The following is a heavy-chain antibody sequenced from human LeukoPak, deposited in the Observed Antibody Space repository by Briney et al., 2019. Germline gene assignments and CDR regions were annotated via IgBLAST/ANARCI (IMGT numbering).Heavy chain of an antibody. V-gene: IGHV3-74*01. J-gene: IGHJ6*02. D-gene: IGHD7-27*01. CDR1: GLTFSSHW. Sequence: GGSLRLSCAASGLTFSSHWMHWVRQAPGKGLVWVSRINSDGSSTSYADSVKGRFTISRDNAKNTLYLQMNSLRAEDTAVYYCARDGTGDLSDYYYGMDVWGQGTTVTVSS. CDR2: INSDGSST. CDR3: ARDGTGDLSDYYYGMDV.